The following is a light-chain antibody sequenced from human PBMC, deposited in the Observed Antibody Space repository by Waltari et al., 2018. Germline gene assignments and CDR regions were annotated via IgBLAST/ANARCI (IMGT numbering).Light chain of an antibody. V-gene: IGLV3-19*01. CDR1: SLRSYY. CDR3: NSRDSSGNHYV. Sequence: SSELTQDPAVSVALGQTVRITCQGDSLRSYYASWYQQKPGQAPVRVIYGKNNRPSGIPDRFSGSSSGNTAAWTITAAQAEDEADYYCNSRDSSGNHYVFGTGTKVTVL. CDR2: GKN. J-gene: IGLJ1*01.